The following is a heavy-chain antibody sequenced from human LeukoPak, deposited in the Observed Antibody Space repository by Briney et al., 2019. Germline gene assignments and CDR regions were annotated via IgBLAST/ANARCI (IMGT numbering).Heavy chain of an antibody. CDR3: ARDGHRRYHYDSSGREDAFDI. V-gene: IGHV1-46*01. Sequence: ASVKVSCKASGYTFTSYYMHWVRQAPGQGLEWMGIINPSSGSTSYAQKFQGRVTMTRDTSTSTAYMELRSLRSDDTAVYYCARDGHRRYHYDSSGREDAFDIWGQGTMVTVSS. D-gene: IGHD3-22*01. J-gene: IGHJ3*02. CDR2: INPSSGST. CDR1: GYTFTSYY.